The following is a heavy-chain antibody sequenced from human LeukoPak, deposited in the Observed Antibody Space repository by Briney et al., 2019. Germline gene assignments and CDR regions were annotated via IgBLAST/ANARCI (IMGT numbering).Heavy chain of an antibody. V-gene: IGHV4-34*01. D-gene: IGHD2-8*01. CDR2: INHSGST. CDR3: ARGFLGYCTNGVCYYYYYMDV. CDR1: GGSFSGYY. J-gene: IGHJ6*03. Sequence: SETLSLTCAVYGGSFSGYYWSWIRQPPGKGLEWIGEINHSGSTNYNPSLKSRVTISVDTSKNQFSLKLSSVTAADTAVYYCARGFLGYCTNGVCYYYYYMDVWGKGTTVTVSS.